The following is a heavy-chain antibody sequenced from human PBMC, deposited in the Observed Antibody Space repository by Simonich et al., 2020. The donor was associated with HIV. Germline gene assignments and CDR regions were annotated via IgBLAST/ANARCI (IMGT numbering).Heavy chain of an antibody. Sequence: EVQLLESGGGLVQPGGSLRLSCAASGFTLSNYAMSWVRQAPGKGLEWVSSISGTTTYYADSVKGRVTMSRDNSKNTLNLQMNSRRAEDTAGYYCAKGGPMTVFGMIIVSAFDIWGQGTMITVSS. D-gene: IGHD3-3*01. CDR3: AKGGPMTVFGMIIVSAFDI. V-gene: IGHV3-23*01. CDR2: ISGTTT. CDR1: GFTLSNYA. J-gene: IGHJ3*02.